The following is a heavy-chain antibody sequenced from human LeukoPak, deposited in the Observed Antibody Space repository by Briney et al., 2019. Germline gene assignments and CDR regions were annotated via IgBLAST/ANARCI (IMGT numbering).Heavy chain of an antibody. V-gene: IGHV3-20*04. Sequence: PGGSLRLSCAASGLRFDDYGMSWVRQAPGKGLEWVSGITWNGGSTGYADSVKGRFTISRDNAKNSLYLQMNSLRAEDTALYYCARALASPSNSVWGQGTTVTVSS. CDR1: GLRFDDYG. D-gene: IGHD5-12*01. CDR2: ITWNGGST. CDR3: ARALASPSNSV. J-gene: IGHJ6*02.